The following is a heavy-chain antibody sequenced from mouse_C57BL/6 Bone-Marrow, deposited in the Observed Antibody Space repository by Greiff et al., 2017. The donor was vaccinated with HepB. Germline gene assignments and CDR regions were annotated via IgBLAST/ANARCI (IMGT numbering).Heavy chain of an antibody. CDR3: ASGSTGNYFDY. CDR2: IYPGGGYT. J-gene: IGHJ2*01. D-gene: IGHD4-1*01. CDR1: GYTFTNYW. Sequence: QVQLKESGAELVRPGTSVKMSCKASGYTFTNYWIGWAKQRPGHGLEWIGDIYPGGGYTNYNEKFKGKATLTADKSSSTAYMQFSSLTSEDSAIYYGASGSTGNYFDYWGQGTTLTVSS. V-gene: IGHV1-63*01.